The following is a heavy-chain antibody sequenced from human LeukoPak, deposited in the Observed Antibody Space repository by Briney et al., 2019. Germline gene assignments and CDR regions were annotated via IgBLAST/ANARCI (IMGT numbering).Heavy chain of an antibody. CDR2: INPSGGST. CDR3: ARDGGEKSSSIALYYYYYYYMDV. CDR1: GYTFTSYY. D-gene: IGHD6-6*01. J-gene: IGHJ6*03. V-gene: IGHV1-46*01. Sequence: ASVKVSRKASGYTFTSYYMHWVRQAPGQGLEWMGIINPSGGSTRYAQKFQGRVTMTRDTSTSTVYMELSSLRSEDTAVYYCARDGGEKSSSIALYYYYYYYMDVWGKGTTVTVSS.